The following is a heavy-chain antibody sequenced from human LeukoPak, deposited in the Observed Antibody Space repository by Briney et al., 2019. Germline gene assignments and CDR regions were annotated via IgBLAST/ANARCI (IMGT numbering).Heavy chain of an antibody. CDR3: ARGHRYCSGGSCYSVNWFDP. V-gene: IGHV4-30-4*01. CDR1: GDSISSGDYY. Sequence: SETLSLTCTVSGDSISSGDYYWRWIRQPPGKGLEWIGYIYYSGSTYYNPALKSRITISVDTSKNQFSLKLSSVTAADTAVYYCARGHRYCSGGSCYSVNWFDPWGQGTLVTVSS. J-gene: IGHJ5*02. D-gene: IGHD2-15*01. CDR2: IYYSGST.